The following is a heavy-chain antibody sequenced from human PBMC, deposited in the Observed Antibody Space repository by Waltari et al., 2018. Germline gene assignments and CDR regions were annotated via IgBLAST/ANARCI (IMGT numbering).Heavy chain of an antibody. V-gene: IGHV1-69*13. CDR1: GGTFSSYA. D-gene: IGHD6-13*01. Sequence: QVQLVQSGAEVKKPGSSVKVSCKASGGTFSSYAISWVRQAPGQGLEWMGGIIPIFGTANDAQKFQGRVTITADESTSTADMELSSLRSEDTAVYYCARESPNSRDFDYWGQGTLVTVSS. CDR3: ARESPNSRDFDY. CDR2: IIPIFGTA. J-gene: IGHJ4*02.